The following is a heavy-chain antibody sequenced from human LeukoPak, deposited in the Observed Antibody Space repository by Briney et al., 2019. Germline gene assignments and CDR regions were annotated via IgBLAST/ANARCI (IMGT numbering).Heavy chain of an antibody. J-gene: IGHJ3*02. CDR2: IIPIFGTA. CDR1: GGTFSSYA. D-gene: IGHD1-26*01. V-gene: IGHV1-69*13. Sequence: SVKVSCKASGGTFSSYAISWVRQAPGQGLEWKGGIIPIFGTANYAQKFQGRVTITADESTSTAYMELSSLRSEDTAVYYCARERGGGSYNDAFDIWGQGTMVTVSS. CDR3: ARERGGGSYNDAFDI.